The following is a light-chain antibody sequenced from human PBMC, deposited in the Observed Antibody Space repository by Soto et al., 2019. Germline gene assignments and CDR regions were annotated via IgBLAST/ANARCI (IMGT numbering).Light chain of an antibody. J-gene: IGKJ4*01. CDR2: QAS. CDR1: QSISSW. V-gene: IGKV1-5*03. CDR3: QHYSSYPLN. Sequence: DIQMTQSPSTLSAFVGDRVTITCRASQSISSWSAWYQQKPGKAPKFLISQASSLESGVPSRFSGSGYGTEFTLTISSLQPDDFATYYCQHYSSYPLNFGGGTKVEIK.